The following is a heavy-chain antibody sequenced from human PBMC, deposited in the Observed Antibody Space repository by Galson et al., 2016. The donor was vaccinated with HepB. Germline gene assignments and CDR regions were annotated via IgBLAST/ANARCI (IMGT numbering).Heavy chain of an antibody. V-gene: IGHV5-10-1*01. D-gene: IGHD4-23*01. CDR1: GYRFSSYT. CDR3: AGLSLNGGQPWVMDV. CDR2: ILPSDSYT. Sequence: QSGAEVKKPGESLRISCKGAGYRFSSYTISWVRQMPGKGLEWMGRILPSDSYTNYSPSFQGHVTISADKSISTAYLQWSSLKASDTAIYYCAGLSLNGGQPWVMDVWGQGTTVTVSS. J-gene: IGHJ6*02.